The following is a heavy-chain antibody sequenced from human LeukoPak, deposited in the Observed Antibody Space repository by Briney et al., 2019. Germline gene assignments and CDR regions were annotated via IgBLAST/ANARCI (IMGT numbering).Heavy chain of an antibody. CDR2: IIPILGIA. D-gene: IGHD3-22*01. Sequence: SVKVSCKASGGTFSSYAISWVRQAPGQGVEWMGRIIPILGIANYAQKFQGRVTITADKSTSTAYMELSSLRSEDTAVYYCAREVGYYDSSCYYLFDYWGQGTLVTVSS. J-gene: IGHJ4*02. CDR1: GGTFSSYA. CDR3: AREVGYYDSSCYYLFDY. V-gene: IGHV1-69*04.